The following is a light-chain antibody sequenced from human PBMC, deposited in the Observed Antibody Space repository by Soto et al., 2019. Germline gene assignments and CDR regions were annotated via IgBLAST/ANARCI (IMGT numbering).Light chain of an antibody. CDR1: QTISSW. V-gene: IGKV1-5*03. J-gene: IGKJ2*01. Sequence: DIQMTQSPSTLSASVGDRVTITCRASQTISSWLAWYQQKPGKAPKLLIYKASTLESGVPSRFSGGESGTEFTLTISSLQPDDFATYYCQQYNSYSLYTFGQGTKLEIK. CDR2: KAS. CDR3: QQYNSYSLYT.